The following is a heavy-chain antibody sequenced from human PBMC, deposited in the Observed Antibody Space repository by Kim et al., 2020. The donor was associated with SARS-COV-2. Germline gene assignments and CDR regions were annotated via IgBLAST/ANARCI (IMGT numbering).Heavy chain of an antibody. V-gene: IGHV3-11*05. Sequence: ADSVKGRFTISRDNAKNSLYLQMNSLRAEDTAVYYCARDPRHDYYYGMDVWGQGTTVTVSS. CDR3: ARDPRHDYYYGMDV. J-gene: IGHJ6*02.